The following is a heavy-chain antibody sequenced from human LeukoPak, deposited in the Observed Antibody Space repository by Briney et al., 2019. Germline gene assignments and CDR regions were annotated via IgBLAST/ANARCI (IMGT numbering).Heavy chain of an antibody. V-gene: IGHV4-4*07. Sequence: SETPSLTCTVSGGSISSYYWSRIRQPAGKGLEWIGRIYTSGSTNYNPSLKSRVTMSVDTSKNQFSLKLSSVTAADTAVYYCARDRLGATRLDAFDIWGQGTMVTVSS. CDR2: IYTSGST. CDR1: GGSISSYY. J-gene: IGHJ3*02. D-gene: IGHD5-12*01. CDR3: ARDRLGATRLDAFDI.